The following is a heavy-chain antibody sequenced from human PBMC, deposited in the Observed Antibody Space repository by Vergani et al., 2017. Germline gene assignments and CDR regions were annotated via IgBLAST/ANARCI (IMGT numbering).Heavy chain of an antibody. D-gene: IGHD2-21*02. CDR2: IGKEGINT. CDR3: AMYLRDSTDGLPDS. CDR1: GFTFSNFG. V-gene: IGHV3-30*02. J-gene: IGHJ4*02. Sequence: QVQLVESVGGVVQPGGSLRHSCAASGFTFSNFGMHWIRQAPGKGLEWLAYIGKEGINTNYRDAVKGRFTVSRDNSKDILYLQMDSLRSEDTALYYCAMYLRDSTDGLPDSWGPGTLVIVSS.